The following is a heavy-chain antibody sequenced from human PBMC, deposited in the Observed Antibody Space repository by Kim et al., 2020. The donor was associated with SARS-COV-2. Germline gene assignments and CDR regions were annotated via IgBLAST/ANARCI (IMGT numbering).Heavy chain of an antibody. D-gene: IGHD3-10*01. Sequence: GGSLRLSCAASGFTFSSNWMRFVRQAPGKWREGGSNRKQDGGEKYSVDSVWGRCTMSSDKAKNSLYLQMNSLRAEDTAVYYCARVDYYASGILALPPYYYSYMDVWGKGPTATVSS. CDR3: ARVDYYASGILALPPYYYSYMDV. CDR2: RKQDGGEK. CDR1: GFTFSSNW. J-gene: IGHJ6*03. V-gene: IGHV3-7*01.